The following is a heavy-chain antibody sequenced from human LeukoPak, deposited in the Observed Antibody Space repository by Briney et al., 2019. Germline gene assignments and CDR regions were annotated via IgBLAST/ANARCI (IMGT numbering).Heavy chain of an antibody. CDR1: GYTFTGYY. CDR3: ARDSGGSYKSAFDI. D-gene: IGHD1-26*01. Sequence: ASVKVSCKASGYTFTGYYMHWVRQAPGQGLEWMGWISAYNGNTNYAQKLQGRVTMTTDTSTSTAYMELRSLRSDDTAVYYCARDSGGSYKSAFDIWGQGTMVTVSS. J-gene: IGHJ3*02. CDR2: ISAYNGNT. V-gene: IGHV1-18*04.